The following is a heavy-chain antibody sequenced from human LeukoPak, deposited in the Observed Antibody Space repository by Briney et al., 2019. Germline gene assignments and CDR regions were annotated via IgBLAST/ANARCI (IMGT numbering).Heavy chain of an antibody. D-gene: IGHD3-10*01. Sequence: SETLSLTCTVSGGSISSYYWSWIRQPAGKGLEWIGPIYTSGSTNYHPSLKTRVTTSVDTSRNQFSLKLSSVIAADTAVYYCARERRGYYGSGSYEADAFDIWGQGTMVTVSS. J-gene: IGHJ3*02. CDR3: ARERRGYYGSGSYEADAFDI. V-gene: IGHV4-4*07. CDR1: GGSISSYY. CDR2: IYTSGST.